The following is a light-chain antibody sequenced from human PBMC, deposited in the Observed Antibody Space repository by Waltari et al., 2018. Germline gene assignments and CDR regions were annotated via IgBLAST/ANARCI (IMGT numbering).Light chain of an antibody. CDR1: SLRSYY. V-gene: IGLV3-19*01. CDR3: NSRDSSGNHLV. J-gene: IGLJ2*01. CDR2: GRR. Sequence: SSELTQDPAVSVALGQTVTITCQGDSLRSYYANWYQQKPGQAPVLVIYGRRHRPSGIPGRFSGSSSGNTASLTITGAQAEDEADYYCNSRDSSGNHLVFGGGTKVTVL.